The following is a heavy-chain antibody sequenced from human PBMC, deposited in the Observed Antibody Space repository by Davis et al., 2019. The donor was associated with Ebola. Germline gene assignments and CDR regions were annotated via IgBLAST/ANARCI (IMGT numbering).Heavy chain of an antibody. CDR3: ARTYYDILTGYSPPDY. D-gene: IGHD3-9*01. Sequence: MPSETLSLTCTVSGGSISSYYWSWIRQPPGKGLEWIGYIYYSGSTNYNPSLKSRVSISVDKSKNQFSLKLSSVTAADTAVYYCARTYYDILTGYSPPDYWGQGTLVTVSS. CDR1: GGSISSYY. CDR2: IYYSGST. J-gene: IGHJ4*02. V-gene: IGHV4-59*12.